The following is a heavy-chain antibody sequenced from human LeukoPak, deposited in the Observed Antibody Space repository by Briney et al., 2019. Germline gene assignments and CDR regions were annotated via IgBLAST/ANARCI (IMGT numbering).Heavy chain of an antibody. Sequence: NPGGSLRLSCAASGFTFSTYAMNWVRQAPGKGLEWVSAISGGGSTYYADSVKGRFTISRDNSKNALYLQMNSLRAEDTAVYYCASAPVFYYYYYYYMDVWGKGTTVTVSS. J-gene: IGHJ6*03. V-gene: IGHV3-23*01. CDR1: GFTFSTYA. CDR2: ISGGGST. CDR3: ASAPVFYYYYYYYMDV. D-gene: IGHD2/OR15-2a*01.